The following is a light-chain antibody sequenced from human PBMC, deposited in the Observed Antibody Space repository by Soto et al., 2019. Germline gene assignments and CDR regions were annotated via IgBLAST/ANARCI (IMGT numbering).Light chain of an antibody. CDR1: QSVRSW. CDR3: QQYNRYWT. V-gene: IGKV1-5*01. Sequence: DIQMTQSPASLSASVGDRVTITCRASQSVRSWLAWYQQKPGTAPKLLIFDASRLESGVPSRFSGSASGTEFTLTISSLQPDDFATYYCQQYNRYWTFGQGTKVDIK. J-gene: IGKJ1*01. CDR2: DAS.